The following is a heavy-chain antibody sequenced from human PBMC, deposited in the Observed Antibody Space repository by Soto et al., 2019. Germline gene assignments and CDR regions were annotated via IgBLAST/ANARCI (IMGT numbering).Heavy chain of an antibody. V-gene: IGHV4-4*02. CDR3: ARMVGATLVDF. CDR2: IYHSGST. Sequence: QVQLQESGPGLVRPSGTLSLTCAVSGASISSTTSGNWWSWVRQPPGKGLEWIGEIYHSGSTNYNPSLKRRVTMSVDKSTKQFSLKLSSVTAADTAVYYCARMVGATLVDFWGQGTLVTVSS. J-gene: IGHJ4*02. CDR1: GASISSTTSGNW. D-gene: IGHD1-26*01.